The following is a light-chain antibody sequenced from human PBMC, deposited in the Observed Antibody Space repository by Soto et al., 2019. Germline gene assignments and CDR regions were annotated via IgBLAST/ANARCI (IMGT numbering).Light chain of an antibody. J-gene: IGKJ5*01. CDR1: QSVTSL. Sequence: EIVLTQSPGTLSLSPVERATLSGMASQSVTSLLGWYHQKPGQAPRLLIYGASTRATGIPDRFSGSGSGTHFTLTISRLEPGDFAVYYCQHFGGTTFTFGQGTRLEIK. V-gene: IGKV3-20*01. CDR3: QHFGGTTFT. CDR2: GAS.